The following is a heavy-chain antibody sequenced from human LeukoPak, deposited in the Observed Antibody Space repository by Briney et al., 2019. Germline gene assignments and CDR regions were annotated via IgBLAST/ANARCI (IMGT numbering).Heavy chain of an antibody. Sequence: ASVKVSCKASGYTFPNYGFTWVRQAPGQGLEWMGWISSYNGNIQYAQNFQGRLTLTTDTSTNTAYMDLRSLRSNDTAVYYCATPAKGAYFYYYMDVWGAGTTVTVSS. CDR3: ATPAKGAYFYYYMDV. CDR1: GYTFPNYG. D-gene: IGHD2-2*01. CDR2: ISSYNGNI. V-gene: IGHV1-18*01. J-gene: IGHJ6*03.